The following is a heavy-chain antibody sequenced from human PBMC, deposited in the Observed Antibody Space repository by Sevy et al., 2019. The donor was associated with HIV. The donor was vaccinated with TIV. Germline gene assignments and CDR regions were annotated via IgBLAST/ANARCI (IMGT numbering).Heavy chain of an antibody. CDR3: ARGKSGYGYALNY. CDR2: IHSDDTT. V-gene: IGHV3-66*01. CDR1: GFTVNSNY. D-gene: IGHD5-18*01. Sequence: GGCLRLSCAASGFTVNSNYMTWVRQAPGKGLERVSVIHSDDTTYHAESVKDRFTITRDNFKNTLYLHMSSLTAEDTAVYYCARGKSGYGYALNYWGQGTLVPVSS. J-gene: IGHJ4*02.